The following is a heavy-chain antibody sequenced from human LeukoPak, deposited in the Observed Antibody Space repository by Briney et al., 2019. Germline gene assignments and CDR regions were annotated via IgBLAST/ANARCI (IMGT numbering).Heavy chain of an antibody. V-gene: IGHV4-39*07. J-gene: IGHJ3*02. CDR3: ARGRAYYYDSSGYHGAFDI. Sequence: SETLSLTCAVSGGSISNYYWGWIRQPPGKGLEWIGNIDYNEITYYNPSLKSRVTISVDTSKTQLSLKLNSVTAADTAVYYCARGRAYYYDSSGYHGAFDIWGQGTLVTVSS. CDR2: IDYNEIT. CDR1: GGSISNYY. D-gene: IGHD3-22*01.